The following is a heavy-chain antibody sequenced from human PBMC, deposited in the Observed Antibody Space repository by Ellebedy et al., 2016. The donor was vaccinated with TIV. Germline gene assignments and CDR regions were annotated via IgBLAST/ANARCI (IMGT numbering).Heavy chain of an antibody. CDR1: GFPFRNYA. D-gene: IGHD2-2*01. J-gene: IGHJ4*02. CDR2: VSFDIYKK. CDR3: ARDLTQYASGAGISDS. V-gene: IGHV3-30-3*01. Sequence: PGGSLRLSCEASGFPFRNYAMHWVRQSPRKGLEWVAIVSFDIYKKFYTDSVKGRFTISRDNSKNTLYLDRNSLGVDDTAVYYCARDLTQYASGAGISDSWGQGTLVTVSS.